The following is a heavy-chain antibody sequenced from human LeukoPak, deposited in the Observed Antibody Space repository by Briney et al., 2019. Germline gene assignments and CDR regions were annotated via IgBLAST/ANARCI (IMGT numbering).Heavy chain of an antibody. Sequence: GASVKVSCKASGGTFSSYAISWMRQAPGQGLAWMGGIIPIFGTANYAQKFQGRVTITADKSTSTAYMELSSLRSEDTVVYYCARGDRDYGDYVHNWFVPWGQGTLVTVSS. CDR2: IIPIFGTA. J-gene: IGHJ5*02. CDR3: ARGDRDYGDYVHNWFVP. D-gene: IGHD4-17*01. V-gene: IGHV1-69*06. CDR1: GGTFSSYA.